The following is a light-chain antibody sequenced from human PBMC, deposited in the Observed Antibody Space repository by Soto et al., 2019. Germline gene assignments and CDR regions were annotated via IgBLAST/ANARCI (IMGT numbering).Light chain of an antibody. CDR3: AAWDDSLSAWV. V-gene: IGLV1-47*01. J-gene: IGLJ3*02. CDR2: RNN. CDR1: SSNIGKNY. Sequence: QLVLTQPPSASGTPGQRVTISCSGSSSNIGKNYAYWYQQLPGTTPKLLIYRNNQRRSGVPDRLSGSKSGTSASLAISGLRSEDEADYYCAAWDDSLSAWVFGGGTKLTVL.